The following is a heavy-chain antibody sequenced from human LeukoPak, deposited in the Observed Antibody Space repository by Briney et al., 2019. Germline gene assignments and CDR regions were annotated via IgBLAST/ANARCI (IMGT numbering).Heavy chain of an antibody. D-gene: IGHD6-13*01. V-gene: IGHV3-30-3*01. CDR3: AREDQQLPDY. CDR2: ISKDGTNK. J-gene: IGHJ4*02. Sequence: GGSLRLSCTAFGFTFNCFAMHWVRQASGKGLDLLAVISKDGTNKYCVDSVKGRFTISRDNSKNTVYLQMSSLRAEDTAVYYCAREDQQLPDYWGQGTLVTVSS. CDR1: GFTFNCFA.